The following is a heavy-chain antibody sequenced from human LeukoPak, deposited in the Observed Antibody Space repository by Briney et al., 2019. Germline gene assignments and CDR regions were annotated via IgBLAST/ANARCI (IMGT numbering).Heavy chain of an antibody. D-gene: IGHD6-19*01. CDR1: GFTFSSYW. J-gene: IGHJ6*02. CDR3: ARASGYSSGWRHYYCGMDV. Sequence: GGSLRLSCAASGFTFSSYWMSWVRQAPGKGLEWVANIKQDGSEKYYVDSVKGRFTISRDNAKNSLYLQMNSLRAEDTAVYYCARASGYSSGWRHYYCGMDVWGQGTTVTVSS. CDR2: IKQDGSEK. V-gene: IGHV3-7*01.